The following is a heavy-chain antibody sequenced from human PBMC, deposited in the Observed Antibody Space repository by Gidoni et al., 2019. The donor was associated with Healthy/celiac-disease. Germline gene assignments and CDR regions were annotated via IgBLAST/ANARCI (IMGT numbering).Heavy chain of an antibody. D-gene: IGHD2-2*01. CDR2: IWYDGSNK. Sequence: QVQLVESGGGVVQPRRSLRLSCAASGFTFSSYGMHWVRQAPGKGLEWVAVIWYDGSNKYYADFVKGRFTISRDNSKNTLYLQMNSLRAEDTAVFYCARETAAAAFDIWGQGTMVTVSS. CDR1: GFTFSSYG. J-gene: IGHJ3*02. CDR3: ARETAAAAFDI. V-gene: IGHV3-33*01.